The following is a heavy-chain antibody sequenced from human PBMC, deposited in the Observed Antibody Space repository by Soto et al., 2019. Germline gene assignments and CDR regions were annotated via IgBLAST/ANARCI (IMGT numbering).Heavy chain of an antibody. Sequence: GGSLRLSCAASGFTFSSYAMHWVRQAPGKGLEWVAVISYDGSNKYYADSVKGRFTISRDNSKNTLYLQMNSLRAEDTAVYYCAESSYYYYYGMDVWGQGTTVTGSS. D-gene: IGHD2-2*01. CDR1: GFTFSSYA. V-gene: IGHV3-30-3*01. J-gene: IGHJ6*01. CDR3: AESSYYYYYGMDV. CDR2: ISYDGSNK.